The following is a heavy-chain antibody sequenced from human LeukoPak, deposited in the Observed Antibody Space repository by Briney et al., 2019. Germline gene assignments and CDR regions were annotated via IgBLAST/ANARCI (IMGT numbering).Heavy chain of an antibody. CDR2: MNPNSGNT. D-gene: IGHD1-20*01. CDR1: GYTFTSYD. Sequence: ASVKVSCKASGYTFTSYDINWVRQATGQGLEWMGWMNPNSGNTGYAQKFQGRVTITRNTSISTAYMELSSLRSEDTAVYYCARGINNWNDLGWFDPWGQGTLVTVSS. J-gene: IGHJ5*02. CDR3: ARGINNWNDLGWFDP. V-gene: IGHV1-8*03.